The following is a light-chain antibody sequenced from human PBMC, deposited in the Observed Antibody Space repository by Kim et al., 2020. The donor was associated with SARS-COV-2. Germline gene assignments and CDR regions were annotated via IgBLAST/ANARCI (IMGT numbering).Light chain of an antibody. V-gene: IGKV3-20*01. CDR3: QQYGNSPIT. J-gene: IGKJ5*01. CDR2: GAS. Sequence: SPGERAPLSCRASHSVSSSQLGWYQQKPGQAPRLLIYGASSRATCIPDRFSGSGSGTDFTLTISRLEPEDFAVYYCQQYGNSPITFGQGTRLEIK. CDR1: HSVSSSQ.